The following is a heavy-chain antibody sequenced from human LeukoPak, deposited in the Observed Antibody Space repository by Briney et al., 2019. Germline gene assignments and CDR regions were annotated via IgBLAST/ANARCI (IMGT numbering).Heavy chain of an antibody. CDR1: GGSISSYY. D-gene: IGHD1-26*01. J-gene: IGHJ4*02. Sequence: PSETLSLTCTVSGGSISSYYWSWIRQPPGKGLEWIGYIYYSGSTNYSPSLKSRVTISVDTSKNQFSLKLSSVTAADTAVYYCARDQIVGALDYWGQGTLVTVSS. CDR3: ARDQIVGALDY. V-gene: IGHV4-59*01. CDR2: IYYSGST.